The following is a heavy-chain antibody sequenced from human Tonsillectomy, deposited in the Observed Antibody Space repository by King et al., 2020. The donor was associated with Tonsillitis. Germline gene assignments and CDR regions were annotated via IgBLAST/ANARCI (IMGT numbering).Heavy chain of an antibody. CDR3: ARFWGRGAPIAY. V-gene: IGHV3-74*01. CDR1: GFAFSDYW. Sequence: VQLVESGGGLVQPGGSLRLSCAASGFAFSDYWMHWVRQSPGKGLVWVARIKSDGITKTYADSVRGRFTISRDNAKNTLYLEMNSLRAEDTSVYYCARFWGRGAPIAYWGQRTLVPGSS. CDR2: IKSDGITK. J-gene: IGHJ4*02. D-gene: IGHD3-16*01.